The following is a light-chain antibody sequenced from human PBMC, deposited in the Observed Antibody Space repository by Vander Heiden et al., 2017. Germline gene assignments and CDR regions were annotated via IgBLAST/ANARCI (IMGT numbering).Light chain of an antibody. CDR2: GNS. Sequence: QSVLTQPPSISGAPGQRVTISCTGSSSNIGAGYDVHWYQQLPGTAPKPLIYGNSNRPSGVPDRFSDSKSGTSASLAITGLQAEDEADYYCQSYDSSLSGSVVFGGGTKLTVL. CDR1: SSNIGAGYD. V-gene: IGLV1-40*01. CDR3: QSYDSSLSGSVV. J-gene: IGLJ2*01.